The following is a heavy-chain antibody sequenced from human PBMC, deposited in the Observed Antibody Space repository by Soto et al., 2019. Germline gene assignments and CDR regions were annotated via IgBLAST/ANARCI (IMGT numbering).Heavy chain of an antibody. CDR1: GFTVSSNY. D-gene: IGHD3-22*01. Sequence: GGSLRLSCAASGFTVSSNYMSWVRQAPGKGLEWVSVIYSGGSTYYADSVKGRFTISRDNSKNTLYLQMNSLRAEDTAVYYCASYYDSSGQGPNFDYWGQGTLVTVSS. V-gene: IGHV3-53*01. J-gene: IGHJ4*02. CDR2: IYSGGST. CDR3: ASYYDSSGQGPNFDY.